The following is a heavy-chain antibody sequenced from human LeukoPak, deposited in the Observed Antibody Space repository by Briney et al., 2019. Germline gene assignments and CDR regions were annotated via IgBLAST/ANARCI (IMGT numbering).Heavy chain of an antibody. V-gene: IGHV1-18*01. D-gene: IGHD6-13*01. Sequence: ASVKVSCKASGHTFTSYGISWVRQAPGQGLEWMGWISAYNGNTNYAQKLQGRVTMTTDTSTSTAYMELRSLRSDDTAVYYCARWRAAAGRYYFDYWGQGTLVTVSS. CDR1: GHTFTSYG. J-gene: IGHJ4*02. CDR3: ARWRAAAGRYYFDY. CDR2: ISAYNGNT.